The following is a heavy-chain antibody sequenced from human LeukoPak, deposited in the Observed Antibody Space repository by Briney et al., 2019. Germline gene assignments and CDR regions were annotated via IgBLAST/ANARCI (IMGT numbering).Heavy chain of an antibody. J-gene: IGHJ3*02. D-gene: IGHD4-11*01. CDR1: GFTFSSYD. CDR3: AILQGAVFYT. V-gene: IGHV3-33*01. Sequence: GGSLRLSCAASGFTFSSYDMHWVRQAPGRGLEWVALIWSDGSNKYYADSVKGRFTISRDNSENTLYLQMNSLRAEDTAVYYCAILQGAVFYTWGHGETVTVSS. CDR2: IWSDGSNK.